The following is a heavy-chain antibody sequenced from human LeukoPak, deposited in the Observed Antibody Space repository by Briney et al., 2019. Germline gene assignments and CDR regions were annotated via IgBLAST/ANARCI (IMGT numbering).Heavy chain of an antibody. CDR1: GGSFSGYY. Sequence: SETLSLTCAVYGGSFSGYYWSWIRQPPGKGLEWIGEINHSGSTNYNPSLRSRLTISLDTSKNQVSLKLSSVTAADTAVYYCARVSSSWYQDWYFDLWGRGTLVTVSS. V-gene: IGHV4-34*01. D-gene: IGHD6-13*01. J-gene: IGHJ2*01. CDR3: ARVSSSWYQDWYFDL. CDR2: INHSGST.